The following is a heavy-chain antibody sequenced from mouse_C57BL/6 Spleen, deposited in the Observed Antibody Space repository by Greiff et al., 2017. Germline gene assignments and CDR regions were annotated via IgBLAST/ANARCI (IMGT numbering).Heavy chain of an antibody. J-gene: IGHJ4*01. CDR3: ARQPYYSNWGYAMDY. D-gene: IGHD2-5*01. Sequence: VNLVESGPGLVAPSQSLSITCTVSGFSLTSYGVHWVRQPPGKGLEWLVVIWSDGSTTYNSALKSRLSISKDNSKSQVLLKMNSLQTDDTAMYYCARQPYYSNWGYAMDYWGQGTSVTVSS. CDR1: GFSLTSYG. CDR2: IWSDGST. V-gene: IGHV2-6-1*01.